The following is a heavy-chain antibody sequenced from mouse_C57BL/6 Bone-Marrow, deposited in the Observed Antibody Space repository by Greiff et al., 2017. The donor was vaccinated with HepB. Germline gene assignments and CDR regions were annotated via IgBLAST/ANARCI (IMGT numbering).Heavy chain of an antibody. V-gene: IGHV1-26*01. J-gene: IGHJ2*01. D-gene: IGHD3-3*01. CDR1: GYTFTDYY. CDR3: ARRGREAY. Sequence: VQLQQSGPELVKPGASVKISCKASGYTFTDYYMNWVKQSHGKSLEWIGDINPNNGGTSYNQKFKGKATLTVDKSSSTAYMELRSLTSEDSAVYYCARRGREAYWGQGTTLTVSS. CDR2: INPNNGGT.